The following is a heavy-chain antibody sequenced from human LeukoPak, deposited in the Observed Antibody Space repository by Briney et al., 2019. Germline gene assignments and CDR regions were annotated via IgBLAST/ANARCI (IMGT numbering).Heavy chain of an antibody. Sequence: PGGSLRLSCAASGLTFSSYAMSWVRQAPGKGLEWVSAISGSGGSTYYADSVKGRFTISRDNSKNTLYLQMNSLRAEDTAVYYCAKVRGCSSTSCPHAFDIWGQGTMVTVSS. D-gene: IGHD2-2*01. CDR1: GLTFSSYA. J-gene: IGHJ3*02. V-gene: IGHV3-23*01. CDR3: AKVRGCSSTSCPHAFDI. CDR2: ISGSGGST.